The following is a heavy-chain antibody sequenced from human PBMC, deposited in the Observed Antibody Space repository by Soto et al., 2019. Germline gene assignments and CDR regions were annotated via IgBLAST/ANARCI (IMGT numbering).Heavy chain of an antibody. CDR1: GFTFSSYA. CDR3: AKDQAVYNWNQYYYYYYGMDV. D-gene: IGHD1-20*01. J-gene: IGHJ6*02. Sequence: GSLRLSCAASGFTFSSYAMSWVRQAPGKGLEWVSAISGSGGSTYYADSVKGRFTISRDNSKNTLYLQMNSLRAEDTAVYYCAKDQAVYNWNQYYYYYYGMDVWGQGTTVTVSS. V-gene: IGHV3-23*01. CDR2: ISGSGGST.